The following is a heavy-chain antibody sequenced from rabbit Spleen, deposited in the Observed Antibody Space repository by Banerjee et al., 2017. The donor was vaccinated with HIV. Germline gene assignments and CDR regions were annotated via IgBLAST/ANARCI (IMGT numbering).Heavy chain of an antibody. CDR3: ARSYYVGRVGYGDAQYFNL. D-gene: IGHD6-1*01. CDR2: IDSSSGST. V-gene: IGHV1S40*01. CDR1: GFDFTSTYY. J-gene: IGHJ4*01. Sequence: QSLEESGGDLVKPGASLTLTCKASGFDFTSTYYMCWVRQAPGKGLELIACIDSSSGSTDYATWAKGRFTVSKTSSTTVTLKMTSLTAADTATYFCARSYYVGRVGYGDAQYFNLWGPGTLVTVS.